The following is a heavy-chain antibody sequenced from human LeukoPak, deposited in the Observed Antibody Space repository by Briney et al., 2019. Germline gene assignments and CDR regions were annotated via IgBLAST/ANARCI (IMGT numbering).Heavy chain of an antibody. CDR1: GFTFSSYG. CDR2: IRYDGSNK. V-gene: IGHV3-30*02. J-gene: IGHJ4*02. Sequence: PGGSLRLSCAASGFTFSSYGMHWVRQAPGKGLEWVAFIRYDGSNKYYADSVKGRFTISRDNSKNTLYLQMNSLRAEDTAVYYCADAYYDILTGYLGNDYWGQGTLVTVSS. CDR3: ADAYYDILTGYLGNDY. D-gene: IGHD3-9*01.